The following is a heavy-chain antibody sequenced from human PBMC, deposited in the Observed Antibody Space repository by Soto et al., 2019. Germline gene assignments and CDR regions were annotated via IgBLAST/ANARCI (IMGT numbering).Heavy chain of an antibody. V-gene: IGHV4-39*01. Sequence: PSETLSLTCTVSGGSISSSRYYWGWIRQPPGKGLEWIGSIYYSGSTYYNPSLKSRVTISVDTSKNQFSLKLSSVTAADTAVYYCATTVDTAMVYFYYYYGMDVWGQGTTVTVS. CDR3: ATTVDTAMVYFYYYYGMDV. CDR1: GGSISSSRYY. D-gene: IGHD5-18*01. CDR2: IYYSGST. J-gene: IGHJ6*02.